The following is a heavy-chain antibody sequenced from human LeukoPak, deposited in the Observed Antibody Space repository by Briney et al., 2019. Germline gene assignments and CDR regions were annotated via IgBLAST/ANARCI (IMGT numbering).Heavy chain of an antibody. J-gene: IGHJ6*02. CDR2: ISWNSGSI. Sequence: PGGSLRLSCAASGFTFDDYAMHWVRQAPGKGLEWVSGISWNSGSIGYADSVKGRFTISRDNAKNSLYLQMNSLRAEDTAVYYCAREDEQQLVFYYYYGMDVWGQGTTVTVSS. D-gene: IGHD6-13*01. CDR1: GFTFDDYA. CDR3: AREDEQQLVFYYYYGMDV. V-gene: IGHV3-9*01.